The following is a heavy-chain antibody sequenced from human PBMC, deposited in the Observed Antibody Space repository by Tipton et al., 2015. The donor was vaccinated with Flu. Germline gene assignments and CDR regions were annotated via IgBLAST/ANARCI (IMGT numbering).Heavy chain of an antibody. CDR1: GYSISSGYY. V-gene: IGHV4-38-2*02. D-gene: IGHD3-10*02. J-gene: IGHJ4*02. Sequence: TLSLTCTVSGYSISSGYYWDWIRQPPGKGLEWIGSLYHSGSTYYNPSLKSRVTMSLDTSKNQFSLKQSSVIATDTAVYYCARGPRLSVLGMVGDFDYWGQGTLVTVSS. CDR2: LYHSGST. CDR3: ARGPRLSVLGMVGDFDY.